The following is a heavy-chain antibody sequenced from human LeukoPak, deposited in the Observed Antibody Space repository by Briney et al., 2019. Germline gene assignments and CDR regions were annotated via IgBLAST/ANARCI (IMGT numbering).Heavy chain of an antibody. CDR2: ISSSGSTI. V-gene: IGHV3-11*01. J-gene: IGHJ4*02. Sequence: GGSLRLSCAASGFTFSDYYMSWIRQAPGKGLEWVSYISSSGSTIYYADSVKGRFTISRDNAKNSLYLQMNSLRAEDTAVYYCVFRGYDSSGYYFDYWGQGTLVTVSS. CDR1: GFTFSDYY. D-gene: IGHD3-22*01. CDR3: VFRGYDSSGYYFDY.